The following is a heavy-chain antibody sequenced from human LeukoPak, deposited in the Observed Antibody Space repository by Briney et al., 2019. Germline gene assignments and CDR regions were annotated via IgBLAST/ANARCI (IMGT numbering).Heavy chain of an antibody. CDR1: GFSLSTSGVG. CDR3: AHRRGYSGYDWAFDY. J-gene: IGHJ4*02. CDR2: IYWDDDK. D-gene: IGHD5-12*01. V-gene: IGHV2-5*02. Sequence: SGPTLVNPPQTLTLTCTFSGFSLSTSGVGVGWIRQPPGKALEWLTLIYWDDDKRYSPSLQNRLTITKDTSKNQVVLTMTNMDPVDTATYFCAHRRGYSGYDWAFDYWGQGTLVTVSS.